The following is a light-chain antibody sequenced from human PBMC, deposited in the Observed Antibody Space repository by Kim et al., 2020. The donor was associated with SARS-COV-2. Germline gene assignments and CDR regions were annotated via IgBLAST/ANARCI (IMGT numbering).Light chain of an antibody. CDR3: QQTNSTPWT. CDR1: QTISSY. CDR2: ATS. J-gene: IGKJ1*01. V-gene: IGKV1-39*01. Sequence: ASVGDRVTITCRTSQTISSYLAWYQQRPGKVPKLLIYATSSLHTGVPSRFSGSGSGTDFTLTISTLQPDDFATYYCQQTNSTPWTFGQGTTVEIK.